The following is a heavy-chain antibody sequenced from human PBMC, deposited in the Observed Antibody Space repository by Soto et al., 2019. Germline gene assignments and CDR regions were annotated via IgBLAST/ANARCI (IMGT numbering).Heavy chain of an antibody. CDR1: GFSFSSCA. V-gene: IGHV3-30-3*01. J-gene: IGHJ4*02. D-gene: IGHD6-19*01. Sequence: QVQLVESGGGVVQPGRSLRLSCAASGFSFSSCAMHWVRQAPGKGLEWVADISHDGSNKYYADSVKGRFTISRDNSGNTVYLQMNSLRPDDTAVYYCARVNIAVACIAYYFDYWGQGTLVTVSS. CDR2: ISHDGSNK. CDR3: ARVNIAVACIAYYFDY.